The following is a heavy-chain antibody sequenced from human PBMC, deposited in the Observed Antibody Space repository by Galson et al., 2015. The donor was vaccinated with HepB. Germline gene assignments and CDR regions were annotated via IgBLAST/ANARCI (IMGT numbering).Heavy chain of an antibody. CDR1: GFTFSSYG. Sequence: SLRLSCAASGFTFSSYGMHWVRQAPGKGLEWVAVISYDGSNKYYADSVKGRFTISRDNSKNTLYLQMNSLRAEDTAVYYCAKQICPSGCHVDYWGQGTLVTVSS. D-gene: IGHD6-19*01. V-gene: IGHV3-30*18. J-gene: IGHJ4*02. CDR2: ISYDGSNK. CDR3: AKQICPSGCHVDY.